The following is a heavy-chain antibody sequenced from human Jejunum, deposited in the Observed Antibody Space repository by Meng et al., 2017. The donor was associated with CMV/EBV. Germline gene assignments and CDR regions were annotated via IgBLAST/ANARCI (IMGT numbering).Heavy chain of an antibody. CDR3: ARSVRPKRWFDL. CDR2: IYYSGST. J-gene: IGHJ5*02. D-gene: IGHD3-10*01. Sequence: QVQLQESGPGLVKPSQTLSLPCTVSGDSISNGDYYWGWIRQTPGKGLEWIGYIYYSGSTYFNPSLDSRLTMSVDTSKNQFSLKLSSMTAADTAVYYCARSVRPKRWFDLWGQGTLVTVSS. CDR1: GDSISNGDYY. V-gene: IGHV4-30-4*08.